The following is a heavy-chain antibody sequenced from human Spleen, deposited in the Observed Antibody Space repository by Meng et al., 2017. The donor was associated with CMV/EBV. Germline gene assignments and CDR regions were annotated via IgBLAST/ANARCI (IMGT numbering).Heavy chain of an antibody. D-gene: IGHD3-9*01. CDR3: ARDYDWGADY. CDR2: IRPNNGDT. CDR1: GYFFRDHF. J-gene: IGHJ4*02. Sequence: ASVQVSCKTSGYFFRDHFMHWVRQAPGQGLEWMGWIRPNNGDTNYAQDFQGRITVTSDSSFNPVYMELSRLTSDDTAVYFCARDYDWGADYWGQGTLVTVSS. V-gene: IGHV1-2*02.